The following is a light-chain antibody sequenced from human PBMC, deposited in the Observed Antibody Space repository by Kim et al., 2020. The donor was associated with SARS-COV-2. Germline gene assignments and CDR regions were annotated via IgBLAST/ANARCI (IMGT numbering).Light chain of an antibody. V-gene: IGLV2-23*02. CDR2: DVS. CDR1: SSDIGSYHL. Sequence: QSALTQPASVSGSPGQSITISCTGTSSDIGSYHLVSWYQQHPGKAPKLMIYDVSKRPSGVSDRFSGSKSGNTASLTISGLQAEDEADYYCCSYAGSSTYWVFGGGTQLTVL. CDR3: CSYAGSSTYWV. J-gene: IGLJ3*02.